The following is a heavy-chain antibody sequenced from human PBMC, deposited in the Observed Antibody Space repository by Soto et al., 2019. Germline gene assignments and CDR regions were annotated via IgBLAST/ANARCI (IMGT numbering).Heavy chain of an antibody. CDR1: GFTFSSYS. D-gene: IGHD3-9*01. V-gene: IGHV3-48*01. CDR2: ISSSSGTI. J-gene: IGHJ4*02. CDR3: ARDGNYDSTFDY. Sequence: GSLRLSCAASGFTFSSYSMNWVRQAPGKGLEWVSYISSSSGTIYYADSVKGRFTISRDNAKNSLYLQMNSLRAEDTAVYYCARDGNYDSTFDYWGQGTLVTVSS.